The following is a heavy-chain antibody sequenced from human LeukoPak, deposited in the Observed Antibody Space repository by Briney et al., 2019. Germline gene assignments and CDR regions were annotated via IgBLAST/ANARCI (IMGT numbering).Heavy chain of an antibody. CDR3: ARVGELLPDY. Sequence: SETLSLTCTVSGYSISSGYYWGWIRQTPGKGLEWIGYIYHGGRTDYNPSLKSRVTISVDTSKNQFSLKLSSVTAADTAVYFCARVGELLPDYWGQGTLVTVSS. D-gene: IGHD3-16*01. V-gene: IGHV4-38-2*02. CDR2: IYHGGRT. J-gene: IGHJ4*02. CDR1: GYSISSGYY.